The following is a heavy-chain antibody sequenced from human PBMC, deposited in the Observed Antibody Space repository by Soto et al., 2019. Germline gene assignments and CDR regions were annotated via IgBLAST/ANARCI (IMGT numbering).Heavy chain of an antibody. CDR3: AKDVSRGEQWLVSHAFDI. D-gene: IGHD6-19*01. CDR1: GFTFSSYA. Sequence: PGGSLRLSCAASGFTFSSYAMSWVRQAPGKGLEWVSAISGSGGTTYYADSVKGRFTTSRDNSKNTLYLQMNSLRAEDTAVYYCAKDVSRGEQWLVSHAFDIWGQGTMVTVSS. V-gene: IGHV3-23*01. CDR2: ISGSGGTT. J-gene: IGHJ3*02.